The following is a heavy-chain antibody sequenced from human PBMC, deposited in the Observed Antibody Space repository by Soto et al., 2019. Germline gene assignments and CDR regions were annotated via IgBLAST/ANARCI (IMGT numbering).Heavy chain of an antibody. CDR2: ISAYNGNT. Sequence: GASVKVSCKASGYTFTSYGISWVRQAPGQGLEWMGWISAYNGNTNYAQKLQGRVTMTTDTSTSTAYVELRSLRSDDTAVYYCARDPYYYDSSGYQAHDAFDIWGQGTMVTVSS. J-gene: IGHJ3*02. V-gene: IGHV1-18*04. CDR1: GYTFTSYG. D-gene: IGHD3-22*01. CDR3: ARDPYYYDSSGYQAHDAFDI.